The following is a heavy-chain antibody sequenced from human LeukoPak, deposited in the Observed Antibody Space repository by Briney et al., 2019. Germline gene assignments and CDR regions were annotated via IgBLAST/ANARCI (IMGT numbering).Heavy chain of an antibody. J-gene: IGHJ5*02. D-gene: IGHD3-16*02. Sequence: KASETLSLTCAVYGGSFSGYYWSWIRQPPGKGLEWIGEINHSGSTNYNPSLKSRVTISVDTSKNQFSLKLSSVTAADTAVYYCARGYDYVWGGYRSSNWFDPWGQGTLVTVSS. CDR2: INHSGST. V-gene: IGHV4-34*01. CDR1: GGSFSGYY. CDR3: ARGYDYVWGGYRSSNWFDP.